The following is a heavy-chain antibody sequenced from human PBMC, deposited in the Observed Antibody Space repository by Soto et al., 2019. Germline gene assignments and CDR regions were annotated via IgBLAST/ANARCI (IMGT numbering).Heavy chain of an antibody. CDR1: GFTFDDYA. J-gene: IGHJ4*02. CDR3: AKVISDDYFDY. Sequence: EVQLVESGGGLVQPGRSLRLSCAASGFTFDDYATHWVRQAPGKGLEWVSGISWNSGSIGYADSVKGRFTISRDNAKNSLYLQMNSLRAEDTALYYCAKVISDDYFDYWGQGTLGTVSS. CDR2: ISWNSGSI. D-gene: IGHD1-26*01. V-gene: IGHV3-9*01.